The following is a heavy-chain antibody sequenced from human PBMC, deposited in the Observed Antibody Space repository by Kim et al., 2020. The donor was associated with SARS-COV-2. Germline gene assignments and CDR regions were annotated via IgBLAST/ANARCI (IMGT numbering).Heavy chain of an antibody. J-gene: IGHJ4*02. CDR3: ARDPGNYDILTGYYPTHDY. V-gene: IGHV3-30*07. Sequence: GQFTISRDNSKNTLDLQMNSLRAEDTAVYYCARDPGNYDILTGYYPTHDYWGQGTLVTVSS. D-gene: IGHD3-9*01.